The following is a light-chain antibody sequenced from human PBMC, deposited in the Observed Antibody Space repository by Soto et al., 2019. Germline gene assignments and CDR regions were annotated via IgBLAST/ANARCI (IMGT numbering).Light chain of an antibody. CDR2: GAS. J-gene: IGKJ3*01. Sequence: EIGLTQSPGTLSLSPGVRATLSCRASQSVSSSYLAWYQQKPGQAPRLIIYGASSRATSIPDRFSGSGSGTDFTLTISRREPEDFAVYYCQQYGSSLLFTFGPGTKVDIK. CDR3: QQYGSSLLFT. V-gene: IGKV3-20*01. CDR1: QSVSSSY.